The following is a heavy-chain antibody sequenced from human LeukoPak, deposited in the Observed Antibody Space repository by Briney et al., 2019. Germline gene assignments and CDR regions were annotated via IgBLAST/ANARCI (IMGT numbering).Heavy chain of an antibody. Sequence: SETLSLTCAVSGGSFSGYYWSWIRQPPGKGLEWIGEINHSGSTNYNPSLKSGVTISVDTSKNKFSLKLSSVTAADTAVYYCARVSKQQLFSDYFYYWGQGTLVTVSS. D-gene: IGHD6-13*01. CDR2: INHSGST. V-gene: IGHV4-34*01. CDR3: ARVSKQQLFSDYFYY. CDR1: GGSFSGYY. J-gene: IGHJ4*02.